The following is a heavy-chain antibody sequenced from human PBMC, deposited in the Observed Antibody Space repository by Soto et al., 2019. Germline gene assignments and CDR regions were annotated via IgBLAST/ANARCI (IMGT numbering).Heavy chain of an antibody. V-gene: IGHV3-30*18. CDR3: AKETIGFLAV. CDR2: ISYDGSNK. J-gene: IGHJ6*04. D-gene: IGHD3-9*01. Sequence: GGSLRLSCAASGFTFSSYGMHWVRQAPGKGLEWVAVISYDGSNKYYADSVKGRFTISRDNSKNTLYLQMNSLRAEDTAVYYCAKETIGFLAVWGKGTTVTVSS. CDR1: GFTFSSYG.